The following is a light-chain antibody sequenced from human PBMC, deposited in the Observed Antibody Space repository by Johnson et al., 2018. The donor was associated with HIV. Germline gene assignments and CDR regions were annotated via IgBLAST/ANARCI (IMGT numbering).Light chain of an antibody. CDR1: SSNIGNNY. V-gene: IGLV1-51*01. Sequence: QSVLTQPPSVSAAPGQKVTISCSGSSSNIGNNYVSWYQQLPGTAPKLLIYDNNKRPSGIPDRFSGSKSGTSATLGITGLQTGDEAEYYCGIWDNSLSIGGVCGTGTKVTIL. J-gene: IGLJ1*01. CDR3: GIWDNSLSIGGV. CDR2: DNN.